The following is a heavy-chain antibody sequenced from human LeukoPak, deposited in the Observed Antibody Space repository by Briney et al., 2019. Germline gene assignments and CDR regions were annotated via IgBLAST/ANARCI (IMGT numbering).Heavy chain of an antibody. Sequence: PSETLSLTCAVSGGSISSGGYSWSWIRQPPGKGLEWIGYIYYSGSTYYNPSLKSRVTISVDTSKNQFSLKLSSVTAADTAVYYCARVDSSSSYSPFFDYWGQGTLVTVSS. CDR3: ARVDSSSSYSPFFDY. CDR2: IYYSGST. D-gene: IGHD6-13*01. V-gene: IGHV4-30-4*07. J-gene: IGHJ4*02. CDR1: GGSISSGGYS.